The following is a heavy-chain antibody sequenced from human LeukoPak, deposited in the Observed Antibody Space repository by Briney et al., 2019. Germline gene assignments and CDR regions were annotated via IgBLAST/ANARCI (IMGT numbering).Heavy chain of an antibody. J-gene: IGHJ4*02. CDR2: IRHDGINE. Sequence: QSGGSLRLSCAASGFPFNSYGMHWVRQAPGKGLEWVAYIRHDGINEYYADSVKGRFTISRDISRKTLYLQMNSLRAEDTAVYYCVTWVFKAMVRGVRGPFDYWGQGTLVTVSS. D-gene: IGHD3-10*01. V-gene: IGHV3-30*02. CDR3: VTWVFKAMVRGVRGPFDY. CDR1: GFPFNSYG.